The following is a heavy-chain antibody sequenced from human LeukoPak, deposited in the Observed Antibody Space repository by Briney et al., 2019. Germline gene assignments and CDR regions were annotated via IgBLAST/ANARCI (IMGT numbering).Heavy chain of an antibody. J-gene: IGHJ4*02. V-gene: IGHV3-15*01. Sequence: GGSLRLSCAASGFTFSNAWMSWDRQAPGKGLEWVGRIKSKTDGGTTDYAAPVKGRFTISRDDSKNTLYLQMNSLKTEDTAVYYCTTEEDRGVPAAMQRYYFDYWGQGTLVTVSS. CDR2: IKSKTDGGTT. CDR3: TTEEDRGVPAAMQRYYFDY. D-gene: IGHD2-2*01. CDR1: GFTFSNAW.